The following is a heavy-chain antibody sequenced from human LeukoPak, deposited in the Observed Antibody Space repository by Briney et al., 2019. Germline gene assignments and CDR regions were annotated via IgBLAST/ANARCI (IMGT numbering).Heavy chain of an antibody. CDR1: GGSFSSYV. CDR3: AREPLDSGGNAFDY. J-gene: IGHJ4*02. D-gene: IGHD4-23*01. Sequence: SVKVSCKASGGSFSSYVISWVRQAPGQGLEWMGGIIPMFGTANYAQKFQGRVSVTADESTSTAYMELSSLRSEDTAVYYCAREPLDSGGNAFDYWGQGTLVTVSS. V-gene: IGHV1-69*13. CDR2: IIPMFGTA.